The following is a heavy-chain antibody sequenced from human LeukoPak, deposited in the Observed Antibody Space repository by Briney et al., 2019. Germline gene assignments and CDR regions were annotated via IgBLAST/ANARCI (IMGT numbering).Heavy chain of an antibody. V-gene: IGHV3-48*03. CDR3: AKDIGSGWYRYFDY. J-gene: IGHJ4*02. CDR2: ISSSGSTI. Sequence: GGSLRLSCAASGFTFSSYGMNWVRQAPGKGLEWVSYISSSGSTIYYADSVKGRFTISRDNAKNSLYLQMNSLRAEDTALYYCAKDIGSGWYRYFDYWGQGTLVTVSS. CDR1: GFTFSSYG. D-gene: IGHD6-19*01.